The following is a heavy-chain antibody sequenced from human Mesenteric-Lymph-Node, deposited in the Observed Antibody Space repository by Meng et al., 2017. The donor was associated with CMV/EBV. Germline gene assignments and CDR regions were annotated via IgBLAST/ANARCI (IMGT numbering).Heavy chain of an antibody. CDR2: INHSGST. J-gene: IGHJ4*02. V-gene: IGHV4-34*01. CDR1: GGSFSGYY. Sequence: YGGSFSGYYWSWIRQPPGKGLEWIGEINHSGSTNYNPSLKSRVTISVDTSKNQFSLKLSSVTAADTAVYYCARAGTMVRGVSSMPGNYWGQGTLVTVSS. CDR3: ARAGTMVRGVSSMPGNY. D-gene: IGHD3-10*01.